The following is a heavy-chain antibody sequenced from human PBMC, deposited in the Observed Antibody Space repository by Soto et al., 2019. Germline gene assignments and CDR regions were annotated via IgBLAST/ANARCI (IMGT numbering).Heavy chain of an antibody. CDR1: GGTFSSYT. D-gene: IGHD2-21*02. Sequence: QVQLVQSGAEVKKPGSSVKVSCKASGGTFSSYTISWVRQAPGQGLEWMGRIIPILGIANYAQKFQGRVTIPANKSTSTAYMDMRSLRSEATAVYYCSKGGGDYYPYFDYWGQVALGTVSS. CDR3: SKGGGDYYPYFDY. V-gene: IGHV1-69*02. J-gene: IGHJ4*02. CDR2: IIPILGIA.